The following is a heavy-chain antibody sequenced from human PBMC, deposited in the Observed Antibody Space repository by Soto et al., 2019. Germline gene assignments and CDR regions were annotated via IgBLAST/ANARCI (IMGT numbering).Heavy chain of an antibody. D-gene: IGHD3-3*01. CDR3: ASSDFRSGYLSRVNGFDP. CDR1: GFTFSDYY. Sequence: QVQLVESGGGLVKPGGSLRLSCAASGFTFSDYYMSWIRQAPGKGLEWVSYISSSGSTIYYADTVKGRFTISRDNAKNSQYQQMNSLRAEDTAVEYGASSDFRSGYLSRVNGFDPWGQGTLVTVSS. V-gene: IGHV3-11*01. CDR2: ISSSGSTI. J-gene: IGHJ5*02.